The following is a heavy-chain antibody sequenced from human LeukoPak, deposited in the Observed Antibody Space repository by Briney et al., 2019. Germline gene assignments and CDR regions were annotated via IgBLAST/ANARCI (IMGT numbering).Heavy chain of an antibody. CDR2: ISSSGATV. CDR3: ARDVNSYAKLDY. Sequence: PGGSLRLSCAASGFTFTTYTMNWVRQAPGKGLEWVSFISSSGATVYYADSVKGRFTISRDNAKNSLFLQMSSLRDEDTAVYYCARDVNSYAKLDYWSRGTLVTVSS. J-gene: IGHJ4*02. D-gene: IGHD5-18*01. CDR1: GFTFTTYT. V-gene: IGHV3-48*02.